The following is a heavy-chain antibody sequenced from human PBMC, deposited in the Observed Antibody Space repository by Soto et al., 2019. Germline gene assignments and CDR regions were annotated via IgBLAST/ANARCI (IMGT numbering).Heavy chain of an antibody. CDR3: ARLEGLATISYYFDF. V-gene: IGHV4-39*01. Sequence: QLQLQESGPGRVKPSETLSLTCSVSDDSINSDRYYWGWIRQPPGKGLEWIGSIYYRGNAYYNPSLQPRVTISLDKSRSQLSRKLNSVPAADSAVYFCARLEGLATISYYFDFWGPGALVTVSS. D-gene: IGHD3-9*01. CDR2: IYYRGNA. J-gene: IGHJ4*02. CDR1: DDSINSDRYY.